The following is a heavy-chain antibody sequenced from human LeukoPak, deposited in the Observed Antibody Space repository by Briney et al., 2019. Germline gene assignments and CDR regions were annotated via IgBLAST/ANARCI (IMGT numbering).Heavy chain of an antibody. CDR1: GFILENHA. J-gene: IGHJ4*02. CDR3: ARDFNWNEPYYFDY. D-gene: IGHD1-1*01. Sequence: GGSLRLSCVASGFILENHAMSWIRKAPGKGREWVSVNSSNGEVKYYADSVKGRFTVSRDNSKDTLYLQMDSLGVEDTAMYYCARDFNWNEPYYFDYWGPGTLVTVSS. V-gene: IGHV3-23*01. CDR2: NSSNGEVK.